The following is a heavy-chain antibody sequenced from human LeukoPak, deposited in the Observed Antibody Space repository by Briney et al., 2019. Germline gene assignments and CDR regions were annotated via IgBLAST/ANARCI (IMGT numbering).Heavy chain of an antibody. CDR1: GFTFNSNR. CDR3: AKGRVVLAY. D-gene: IGHD5-24*01. V-gene: IGHV3-7*01. J-gene: IGHJ4*02. Sequence: GGSLRLSCVASGFTFNSNRMTWVRLAPGKGLEWVANIYQDESDKYYVDSVKGRFTISRDNAKNSLYLQMDSLRAEDTAVYRCAKGRVVLAYWGQGTLVTVSS. CDR2: IYQDESDK.